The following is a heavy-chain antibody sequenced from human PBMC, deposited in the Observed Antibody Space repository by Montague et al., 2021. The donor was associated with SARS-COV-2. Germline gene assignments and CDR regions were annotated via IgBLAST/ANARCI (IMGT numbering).Heavy chain of an antibody. CDR2: TYYRSKWYN. V-gene: IGHV6-1*01. CDR3: TSGREGNYNVMDV. Sequence: CAISGDSVSSNSATWNSVRQSPSIGLEWLVMTYYRSKWYNDYAVSVRGRVTINPDTSKNQFSLQLNSVTPEDTAIYYCTSGREGNYNVMDVWGQGTTVTVSS. D-gene: IGHD1-1*01. J-gene: IGHJ6*02. CDR1: GDSVSSNSAT.